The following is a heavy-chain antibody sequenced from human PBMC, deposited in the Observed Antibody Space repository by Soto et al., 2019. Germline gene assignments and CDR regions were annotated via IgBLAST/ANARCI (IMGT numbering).Heavy chain of an antibody. J-gene: IGHJ4*01. D-gene: IGHD6-13*01. V-gene: IGHV1-69*13. Sequence: SVKVSCKASGGSFSTYAFNWLRQAPGQGLEWLGAITPIFGTPNYAQKFQGRVTISADDSTSKLYLELRSLKYDDTAIYYCASAAASGLFWGQGSLVTVS. CDR2: ITPIFGTP. CDR3: ASAAASGLF. CDR1: GGSFSTYA.